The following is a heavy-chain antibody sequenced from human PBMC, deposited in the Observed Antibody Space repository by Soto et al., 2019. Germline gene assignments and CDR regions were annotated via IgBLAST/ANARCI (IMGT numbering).Heavy chain of an antibody. CDR3: ARCRTAYGDDGLPSKY. CDR2: ISAYNGKT. CDR1: GYSFTGYA. J-gene: IGHJ1*01. Sequence: QVQLVQSGAEVKKPGASVKVSCTASGYSFTGYAFNGVRQAPGQGIEWIGWISAYNGKTIYSQKCQGRATMTTDASTTTAFMELRSLTSDDTAVYYCARCRTAYGDDGLPSKYWCKGTLVSVSS. V-gene: IGHV1-18*01. D-gene: IGHD4-17*01.